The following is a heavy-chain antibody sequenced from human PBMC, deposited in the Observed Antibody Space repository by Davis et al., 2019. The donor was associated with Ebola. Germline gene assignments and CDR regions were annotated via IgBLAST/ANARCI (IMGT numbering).Heavy chain of an antibody. J-gene: IGHJ4*02. CDR1: GASINSPNYY. V-gene: IGHV4-39*01. D-gene: IGHD1-26*01. CDR2: IYYSGST. Sequence: SETLSLTCTVSGASINSPNYYWAWMRQPPGKGLEWIGSIYYSGSTHYNPSLWSRVTMSVDTSENQFSLKLNSVTAADTAFYFCATHGSEWGQGRLVTVPS. CDR3: ATHGSE.